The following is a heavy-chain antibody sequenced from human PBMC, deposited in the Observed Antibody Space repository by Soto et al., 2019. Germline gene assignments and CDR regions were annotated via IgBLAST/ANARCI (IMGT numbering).Heavy chain of an antibody. CDR3: ARGGSSSGGDYYYYYMDV. CDR2: IWYDGSNK. V-gene: IGHV3-33*01. CDR1: GFTFSSYG. D-gene: IGHD6-6*01. J-gene: IGHJ6*03. Sequence: GGSLRLSCAASGFTFSSYGMHWVRQAPGKGLEWVAVIWYDGSNKYYADSVKGRFTISRDNSKNTLYLQMNSLRAEDTAVYYCARGGSSSGGDYYYYYMDVWGKGTTVTVSS.